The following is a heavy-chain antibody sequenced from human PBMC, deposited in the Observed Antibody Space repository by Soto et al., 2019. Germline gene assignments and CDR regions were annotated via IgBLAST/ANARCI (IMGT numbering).Heavy chain of an antibody. D-gene: IGHD2-2*03. CDR2: IYYRGST. V-gene: IGHV4-59*01. CDR1: GGSITRYY. J-gene: IGHJ4*02. Sequence: PSETLSLTCAVSGGSITRYYWSWIRQAPGKGLEWIGNIYYRGSTNYNPSLKSRVTISVDTSKNQFSLKMSSVTAADTAVYFCARLDMIQYYFDYWGQGTLVTVSS. CDR3: ARLDMIQYYFDY.